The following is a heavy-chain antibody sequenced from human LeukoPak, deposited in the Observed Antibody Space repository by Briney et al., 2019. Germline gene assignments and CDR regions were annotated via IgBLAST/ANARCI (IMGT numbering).Heavy chain of an antibody. Sequence: KPSETLSLTCTVSGGSISSSSYYWGWIRQPPGKGLEWIGSIYYSGSTYYNPSLKSRVTISVDTSKNQFSLKLSSVTAADTAVYYCAREYFSSSGSYESDYWGQGTLVTVSS. D-gene: IGHD3-10*01. J-gene: IGHJ4*02. CDR2: IYYSGST. CDR3: AREYFSSSGSYESDY. V-gene: IGHV4-39*07. CDR1: GGSISSSSYY.